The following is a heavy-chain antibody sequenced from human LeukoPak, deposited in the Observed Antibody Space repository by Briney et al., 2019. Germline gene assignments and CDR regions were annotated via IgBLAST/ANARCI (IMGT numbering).Heavy chain of an antibody. CDR1: GFSMSVYW. CDR2: IKQDGSER. Sequence: GGSRRLFCEASGFSMSVYWMSWVRQAPGKGLEWVGNIKQDGSERNYVDSVKGRFTISRDNAKKSLYLQMDSLRAEDAAVYYCARDWGAYYHFFDYWGQGTLVTVSS. J-gene: IGHJ4*02. CDR3: ARDWGAYYHFFDY. V-gene: IGHV3-7*01. D-gene: IGHD3-22*01.